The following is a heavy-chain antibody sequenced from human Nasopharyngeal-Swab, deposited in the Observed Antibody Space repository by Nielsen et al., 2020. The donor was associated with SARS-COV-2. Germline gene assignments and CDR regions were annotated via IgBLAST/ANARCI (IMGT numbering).Heavy chain of an antibody. D-gene: IGHD5-18*01. J-gene: IGHJ3*02. CDR1: GFTFDDYA. V-gene: IGHV3-9*01. Sequence: GGSLRLSCAASGFTFDDYAMHWVRQAPGKGLEWVSGISWNSGSIGYADSVKGRFTISRDNAKNSPYLQMNSLRAEDTALYYCAKGGYSYGSDAFDIWGQGTMVTVSS. CDR3: AKGGYSYGSDAFDI. CDR2: ISWNSGSI.